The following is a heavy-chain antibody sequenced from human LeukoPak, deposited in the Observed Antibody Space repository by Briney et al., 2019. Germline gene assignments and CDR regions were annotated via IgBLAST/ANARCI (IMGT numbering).Heavy chain of an antibody. J-gene: IGHJ4*02. Sequence: PGGSLRLSCAASGFTFSTYSMNWVRQAPGKGLEWVSSISSSSSYIYYADSVKGRFTISRDNAKNSLYLQMNSLRAEDTAVYYCAREVYSSSWSYYFAYWGQGTLVTVSS. V-gene: IGHV3-21*01. CDR2: ISSSSSYI. CDR1: GFTFSTYS. CDR3: AREVYSSSWSYYFAY. D-gene: IGHD6-13*01.